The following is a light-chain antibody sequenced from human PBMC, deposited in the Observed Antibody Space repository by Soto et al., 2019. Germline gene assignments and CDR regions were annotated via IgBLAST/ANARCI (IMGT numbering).Light chain of an antibody. Sequence: EVVLMQSPGTLSLSPGERARLSCRASQSVASNFLAWYQQKPGQAPRLLLHSASTRATGIPDRFSGSGSGTEFPLTIDRLEPEDFAVYYCQHYGSAPPIIFGQGTRLDIK. J-gene: IGKJ5*01. CDR3: QHYGSAPPII. CDR1: QSVASNF. V-gene: IGKV3-20*01. CDR2: SAS.